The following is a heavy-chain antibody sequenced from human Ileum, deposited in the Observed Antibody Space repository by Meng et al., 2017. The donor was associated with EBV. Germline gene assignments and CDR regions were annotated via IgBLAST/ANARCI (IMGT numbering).Heavy chain of an antibody. D-gene: IGHD3-10*01. CDR3: TKFARGREVDY. CDR2: ISDDRTNQ. Sequence: SPSPVRGPSAVTLRLYGMLCGTQARGKGREWVAVISDDRTNQNYTDTVKGRLNISRDNSKNTLYLQMNSLRAEDPAVYYCTKFARGREVDYWGQGTLVTVSS. CDR1: AVTLRLYG. J-gene: IGHJ4*02. V-gene: IGHV3-30*18.